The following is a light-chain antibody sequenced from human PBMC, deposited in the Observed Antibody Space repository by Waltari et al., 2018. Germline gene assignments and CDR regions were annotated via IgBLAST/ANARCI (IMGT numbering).Light chain of an antibody. Sequence: QSALTQPRSVSGSPGQSVTISCTGTSSDVGGYDYFSWYQHHPGKAPKLMVWDVTKRPSGVPDRFSGSKSGNTASLTISGLQAEDEADYYCCSYAGSYTHVVFGGGTKLTVL. CDR3: CSYAGSYTHVV. J-gene: IGLJ2*01. V-gene: IGLV2-11*01. CDR1: SSDVGGYDY. CDR2: DVT.